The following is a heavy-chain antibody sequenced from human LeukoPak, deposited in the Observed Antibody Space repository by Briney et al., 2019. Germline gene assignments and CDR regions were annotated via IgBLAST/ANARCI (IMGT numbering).Heavy chain of an antibody. J-gene: IGHJ6*02. V-gene: IGHV3-74*01. CDR3: ARTGYSSSLHYYYGMDV. CDR1: GFTFSSYW. CDR2: INSDGSST. D-gene: IGHD6-13*01. Sequence: PGGSLRLSCAASGFTFSSYWMHWVRQAPGKGLVWVSRINSDGSSTSYADSVKGRFTISRDNAKNTLYLQMNSLRAEDTAVYYCARTGYSSSLHYYYGMDVWGQGTTVTVSS.